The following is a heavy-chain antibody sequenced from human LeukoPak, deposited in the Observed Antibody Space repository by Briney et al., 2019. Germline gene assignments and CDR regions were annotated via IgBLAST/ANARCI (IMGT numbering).Heavy chain of an antibody. CDR1: GYTFNNHY. J-gene: IGHJ4*02. CDR3: ARDYVDDIPMIKDY. Sequence: ASVKVSCKASGYTFNNHYMYWVRQAPGQGLEWMGVINPSGGSTSYAQKFQGRVTMTRDTSTSTVYMELSSLRSEDTGVYYCARDYVDDIPMIKDYWGQGTLVTVSS. CDR2: INPSGGST. D-gene: IGHD2-8*01. V-gene: IGHV1-46*02.